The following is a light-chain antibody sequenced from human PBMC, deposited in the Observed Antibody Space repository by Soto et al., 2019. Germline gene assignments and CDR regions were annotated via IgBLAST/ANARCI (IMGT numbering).Light chain of an antibody. CDR1: ESISKW. V-gene: IGKV1-5*01. CDR2: DAS. CDR3: KQYHSYWK. J-gene: IGKJ1*01. Sequence: DIQMTPSPSTLSASVLYIVTITFRSSESISKWLAWYQQKPGKAPELLISDASSLESGVPSRFSGSGSGTEFTLTISSLQTDDFSTYYCKQYHSYWKFGQGTKVDIK.